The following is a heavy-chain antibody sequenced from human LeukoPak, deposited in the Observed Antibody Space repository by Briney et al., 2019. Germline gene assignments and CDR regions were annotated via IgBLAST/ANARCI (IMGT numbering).Heavy chain of an antibody. J-gene: IGHJ5*02. CDR2: IWYDGSNK. CDR1: GFTFSSYG. V-gene: IGHV3-33*01. Sequence: PGGSLRLSCAASGFTFSSYGMHWVRQAPGKGLEWVAVIWYDGSNKFYAASVKGRFTISRDNSKNTLYLQMNSLRAEDTAVYYCAREYSAGWFDPWGQGTLVTVSS. CDR3: AREYSAGWFDP. D-gene: IGHD6-13*01.